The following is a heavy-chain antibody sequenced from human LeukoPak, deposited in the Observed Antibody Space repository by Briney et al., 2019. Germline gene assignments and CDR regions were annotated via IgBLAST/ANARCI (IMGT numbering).Heavy chain of an antibody. CDR3: ARGAAHAFDI. J-gene: IGHJ3*02. V-gene: IGHV3-21*01. D-gene: IGHD6-25*01. Sequence: GGSLRLSCVASGFTFSSYSMNWVRQAPGKGLEWVSSINSDSNYIYYADSVKGRFTISRDDTKSVYVQMNSLGAEGTAVYYCARGAAHAFDIWGQGTMVTVSS. CDR1: GFTFSSYS. CDR2: INSDSNYI.